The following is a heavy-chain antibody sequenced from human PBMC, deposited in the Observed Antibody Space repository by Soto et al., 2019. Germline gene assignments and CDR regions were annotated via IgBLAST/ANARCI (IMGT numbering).Heavy chain of an antibody. CDR2: IYWDDDK. V-gene: IGHV2-5*02. D-gene: IGHD4-17*01. CDR3: AHKETTAHAFDY. Sequence: QITLKESGPTLVKPTQTLTLTCTLSGFSLSTSGVGVGWLRQPPGKALEWLALIYWDDDKRYSPSLKSRLTITKDTSKNQVVLTMTNMDPVDTATYYCAHKETTAHAFDYWGQGTLVTVSS. J-gene: IGHJ4*02. CDR1: GFSLSTSGVG.